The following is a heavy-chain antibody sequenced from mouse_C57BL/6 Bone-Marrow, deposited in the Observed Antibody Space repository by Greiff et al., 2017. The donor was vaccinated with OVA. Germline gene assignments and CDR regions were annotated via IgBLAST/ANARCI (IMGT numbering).Heavy chain of an antibody. V-gene: IGHV5-9-1*02. D-gene: IGHD2-1*01. CDR1: GFTFSSYA. CDR2: ISSGGDYI. CDR3: TRGDYGNPYWYFDV. J-gene: IGHJ1*03. Sequence: EVKLVESGEGLVKPGGSLKLSCAASGFTFSSYAMSWVRQTPEKRLEWVAYISSGGDYIYYADTVKGRFTISRDNARNTLYLQMSSLKSEDTAMYYCTRGDYGNPYWYFDVWGTGTTVTVSS.